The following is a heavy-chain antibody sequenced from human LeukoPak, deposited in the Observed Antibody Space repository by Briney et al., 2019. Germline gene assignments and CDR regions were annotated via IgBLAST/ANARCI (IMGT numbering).Heavy chain of an antibody. D-gene: IGHD2-21*01. V-gene: IGHV3-23*01. Sequence: GGSLRLSCAASGFTLSTCAMSWVRQTPGKGLEWVAATSSSDAGTYHADSVRGRFTISRDNSKNTLYLQMNSLRAEDAAVYFCAKAPVTSCRGAYCYPFDSWGQGTLVTVSS. J-gene: IGHJ4*02. CDR3: AKAPVTSCRGAYCYPFDS. CDR1: GFTLSTCA. CDR2: TSSSDAGT.